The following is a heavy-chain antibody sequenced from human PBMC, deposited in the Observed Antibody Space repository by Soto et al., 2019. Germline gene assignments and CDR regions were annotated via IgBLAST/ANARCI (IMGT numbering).Heavy chain of an antibody. CDR2: INAGNGNT. CDR3: ARGLKVFSSSWSYYYGMDV. Sequence: GASVKVSCKASGYTFTSYAMHWVRQAPGQRLEWMGWINAGNGNTKYSQKFQGRVTITRDTSASTAYMELSSLRSEDTAVYFCARGLKVFSSSWSYYYGMDVWGQGTTVTVSS. J-gene: IGHJ6*02. CDR1: GYTFTSYA. V-gene: IGHV1-3*01. D-gene: IGHD6-13*01.